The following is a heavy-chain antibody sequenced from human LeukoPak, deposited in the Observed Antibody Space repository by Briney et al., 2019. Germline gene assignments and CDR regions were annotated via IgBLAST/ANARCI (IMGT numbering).Heavy chain of an antibody. CDR3: ATIKRGSIYGYFDF. CDR1: GVSISSHY. CDR2: MFDSEST. Sequence: SETLSLTCTVSGVSISSHYWSWIRQPPGKGLQWIAYMFDSESTKDNPSLKSRITLSADTSKNQFSLRLSSVTAADTAVYYCATIKRGSIYGYFDFWGQGILVTVSS. D-gene: IGHD5-18*01. V-gene: IGHV4-59*11. J-gene: IGHJ4*02.